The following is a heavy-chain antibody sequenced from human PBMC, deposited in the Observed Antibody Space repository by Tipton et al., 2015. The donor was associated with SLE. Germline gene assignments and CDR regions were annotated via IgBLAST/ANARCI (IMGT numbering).Heavy chain of an antibody. J-gene: IGHJ6*02. CDR1: GGSFSGNY. D-gene: IGHD3-10*01. CDR3: ARQRLRLLSPLDA. V-gene: IGHV4-34*01. Sequence: TLSLTCAVFGGSFSGNYWIWIRQPPGKGLEWIGEINHSGSTNYNPSLKSRVTISGDTSKHEFSLEVTSVTAADTAVYYCARQRLRLLSPLDAWGQGATVTVSS. CDR2: INHSGST.